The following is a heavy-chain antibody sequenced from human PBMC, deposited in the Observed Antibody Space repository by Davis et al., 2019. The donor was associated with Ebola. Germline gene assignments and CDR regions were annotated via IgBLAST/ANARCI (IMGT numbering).Heavy chain of an antibody. CDR3: ATRSGGG. J-gene: IGHJ4*02. D-gene: IGHD3-10*01. CDR2: ISSGGSGT. V-gene: IGHV3-23*01. CDR1: GFTFSNYA. Sequence: GESLKISCVASGFTFSNYAMSWVRQPPGKGLEWVSSISSGGSGTYYADFVKGRFTISRDNSKSTVYLQMKSLRVEDTAVYFCATRSGGGWGQGTLVTVSS.